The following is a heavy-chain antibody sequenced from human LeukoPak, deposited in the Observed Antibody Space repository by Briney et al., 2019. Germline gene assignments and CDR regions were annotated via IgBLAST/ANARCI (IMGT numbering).Heavy chain of an antibody. CDR3: ASLTSEDY. Sequence: SSETLSLTCAVYGGSFSGYYYWSWIRQPPGKGLEWIGEINHSGISNYNPSLESRVTISVDTSKNQFSLKLSSVSAADTAVYYCASLTSEDYWGQGTLVTVSS. D-gene: IGHD1-14*01. CDR2: INHSGIS. CDR1: GGSFSGYYY. J-gene: IGHJ4*02. V-gene: IGHV4-34*01.